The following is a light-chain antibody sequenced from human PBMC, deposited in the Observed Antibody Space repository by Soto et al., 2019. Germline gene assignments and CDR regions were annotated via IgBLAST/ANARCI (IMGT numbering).Light chain of an antibody. Sequence: DVVMTQSPLSLPVTLGQPASISCRSSQSLLHSDGNTHLNWFHQRPCESPRRLIYKVSNRDSGVPDRFSGSGSGTDFTLKISRVEAEDVGVYYCMQGTHWPPYTFGQGTKLEIK. CDR3: MQGTHWPPYT. V-gene: IGKV2-30*02. CDR2: KVS. J-gene: IGKJ2*01. CDR1: QSLLHSDGNTH.